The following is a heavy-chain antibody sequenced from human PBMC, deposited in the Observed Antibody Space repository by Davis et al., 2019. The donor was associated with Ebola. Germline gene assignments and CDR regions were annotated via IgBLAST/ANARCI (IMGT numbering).Heavy chain of an antibody. J-gene: IGHJ4*02. V-gene: IGHV3-30-3*01. D-gene: IGHD1-1*01. CDR2: ISYDGSNK. Sequence: PGGSLRLSCAASGFTFRSYAMHWVRQALGKGLEWVAVISYDGSNKYYADSVKGRFTISRDNSKNTLYLQMNSLRAEDTAVYYCARDRTPGTPFDYWGQGTLVTVSS. CDR3: ARDRTPGTPFDY. CDR1: GFTFRSYA.